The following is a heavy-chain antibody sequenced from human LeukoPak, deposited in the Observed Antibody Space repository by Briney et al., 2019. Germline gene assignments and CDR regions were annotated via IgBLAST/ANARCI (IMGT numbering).Heavy chain of an antibody. V-gene: IGHV3-21*01. D-gene: IGHD3-9*01. CDR3: ARDGYYDILTGYSQAGYFDY. Sequence: PGGSLRLSCAASGFTSSSYSMNWVRQAPGKGLEWVSSISSSSSYIYYADSVKGRFTISRDNAKNSLYLQMNSLRAEDTAVYYCARDGYYDILTGYSQAGYFDYWGQGTLVTVSS. J-gene: IGHJ4*02. CDR1: GFTSSSYS. CDR2: ISSSSSYI.